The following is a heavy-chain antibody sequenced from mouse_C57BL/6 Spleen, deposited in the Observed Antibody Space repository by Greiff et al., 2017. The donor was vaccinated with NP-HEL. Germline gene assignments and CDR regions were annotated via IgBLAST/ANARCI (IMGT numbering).Heavy chain of an antibody. V-gene: IGHV1-22*01. Sequence: VQLQQSGPELVKPGASVKMSCKASGYTFTDYNMHWVKQSHGKSLEWIGYINPNNGGTSYNQKFKGKATLTVNKSSRTAYMVLRSLTSEDSAVYYCAVYSNYVWFAYWGQGTLVTVSA. CDR3: AVYSNYVWFAY. CDR1: GYTFTDYN. CDR2: INPNNGGT. J-gene: IGHJ3*01. D-gene: IGHD2-5*01.